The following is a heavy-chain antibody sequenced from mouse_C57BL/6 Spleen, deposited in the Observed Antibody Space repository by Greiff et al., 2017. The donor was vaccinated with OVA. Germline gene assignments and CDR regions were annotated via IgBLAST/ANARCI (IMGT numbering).Heavy chain of an antibody. CDR1: GFTFRSYA. CDR3: ASDLGRNYFDY. D-gene: IGHD4-1*01. CDR2: ISDGGSYT. Sequence: EVKLMESGGGLVKPGGSLKLSCAASGFTFRSYAMSWVRQTPEKRLEWVATISDGGSYTYYPDNVKGRFTISRDNAKNNLYLDMSQLKSEDTAMYDCASDLGRNYFDYWGQGTTLTVSS. J-gene: IGHJ2*01. V-gene: IGHV5-4*03.